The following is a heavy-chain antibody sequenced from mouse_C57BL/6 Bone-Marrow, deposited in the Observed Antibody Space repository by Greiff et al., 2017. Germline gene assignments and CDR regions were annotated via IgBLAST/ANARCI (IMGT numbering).Heavy chain of an antibody. V-gene: IGHV1-69*01. CDR1: GYTFTSYW. Sequence: VQLQQPGAELVMPGASVKLSCKASGYTFTSYWMHWVKQRPGQGLEWIGEIDPSDSYTNYNQKFKGKSTLTVDKSSSTAYRQLSSLTSEDSAVYYCARDYSNLFAYWGQGTLVTVSA. J-gene: IGHJ3*01. CDR2: IDPSDSYT. CDR3: ARDYSNLFAY. D-gene: IGHD2-5*01.